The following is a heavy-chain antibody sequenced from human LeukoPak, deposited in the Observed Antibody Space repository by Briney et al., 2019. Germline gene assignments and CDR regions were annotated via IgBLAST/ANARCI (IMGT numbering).Heavy chain of an antibody. V-gene: IGHV3-30*18. CDR3: AKPAEEATGTPDAFDI. CDR1: GFTFSSYG. D-gene: IGHD1-1*01. CDR2: ISYDGSNK. Sequence: GGSLRLSCAASGFTFSSYGMHWVRQAPGKGLEWVAVISYDGSNKYYADSGKGRFTISRDNSKNTLYLQMNSLRAEDTAVYYCAKPAEEATGTPDAFDIWGQGTMVTVSS. J-gene: IGHJ3*02.